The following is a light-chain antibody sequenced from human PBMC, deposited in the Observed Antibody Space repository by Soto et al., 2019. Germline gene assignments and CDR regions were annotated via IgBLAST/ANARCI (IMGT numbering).Light chain of an antibody. CDR1: QTISSN. CDR2: RAS. V-gene: IGKV3-15*01. CDR3: QQYHDWPPIT. J-gene: IGKJ3*01. Sequence: DIVMTQSPATLSLSPGERATLSCRASQTISSNLAWYQQKPGRAPRLLIYRASARATGIPARFTGSGSGTEFTRTIGSLQSEDFGVYFCQQYHDWPPITFGPGTKVDVK.